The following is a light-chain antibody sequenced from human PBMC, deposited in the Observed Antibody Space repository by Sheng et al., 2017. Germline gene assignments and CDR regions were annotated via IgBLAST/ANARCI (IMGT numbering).Light chain of an antibody. CDR2: DVT. Sequence: QSALTQPASVSGSPGQSITISCTGTSSDVGAYNFVSWYQQHPGKAPKVMIYDVTNRPSGVSNRFSGSKLGNTASLTISGLQAEDEGDYYCSSYTTSSTWVFGGGTKMTVL. CDR1: SSDVGAYNF. V-gene: IGLV2-14*03. CDR3: SSYTTSSTWV. J-gene: IGLJ3*02.